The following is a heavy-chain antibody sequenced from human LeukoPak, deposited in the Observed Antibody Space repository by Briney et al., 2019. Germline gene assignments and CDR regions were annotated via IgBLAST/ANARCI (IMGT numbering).Heavy chain of an antibody. J-gene: IGHJ4*02. CDR3: ASLRDGYILSY. D-gene: IGHD5-24*01. CDR1: GFTFSDYY. V-gene: IGHV3-11*06. CDR2: ISSSSSYI. Sequence: GGSLRLSCAASGFTFSDYYMSWIRQAPGKGLEWVSSISSSSSYIYYADSVKGRFTISRDNAKNSLYLQMNSLRAEDTAVYYCASLRDGYILSYWGQGTLVTVSS.